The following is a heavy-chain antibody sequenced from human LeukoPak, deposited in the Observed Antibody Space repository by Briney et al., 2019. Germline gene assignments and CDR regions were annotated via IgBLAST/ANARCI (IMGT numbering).Heavy chain of an antibody. CDR2: IKQDGSEK. CDR3: ARGAGWVFDY. CDR1: GFTISNSW. V-gene: IGHV3-7*01. Sequence: GGSLRLSCAASGFTISNSWMNWVRQAPGKGLEWLANIKQDGSEKYYVDSVKGRFTISRDNAKNSLYLQMNSLRAEDTALYYCARGAGWVFDYWGQGTLVTVSS. D-gene: IGHD1-14*01. J-gene: IGHJ4*02.